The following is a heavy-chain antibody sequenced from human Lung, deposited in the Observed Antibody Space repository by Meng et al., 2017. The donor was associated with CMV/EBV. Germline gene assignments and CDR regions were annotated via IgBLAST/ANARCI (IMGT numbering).Heavy chain of an antibody. CDR2: INPNIDGT. Sequence: QVQVVQSGAEVKKPGASVKVSCRASGNTFTGYYIHWVRPAPGQGLEWMGRINPNIDGTIYAQDFKGRVTITRDTSINTAYVDLTRLTSADTAVYYCALDYENYGYYYAFDYWGQGTLVTVSS. D-gene: IGHD3-10*01. CDR1: GNTFTGYY. CDR3: ALDYENYGYYYAFDY. V-gene: IGHV1-2*06. J-gene: IGHJ4*02.